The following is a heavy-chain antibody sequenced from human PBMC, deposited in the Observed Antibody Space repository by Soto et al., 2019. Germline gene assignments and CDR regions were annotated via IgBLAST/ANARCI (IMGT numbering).Heavy chain of an antibody. CDR1: GGSISSGGYS. CDR2: IYHSGST. J-gene: IGHJ4*02. Sequence: SETLSLTCAVSGGSISSGGYSWSWIRQPPGKGLEWIGYIYHSGSTYYNPSLKSRVTISVDRSKNQFSLKLSSVTAADTAVYYFTRIEKCEPSVFDWWGQGTLVTVSS. CDR3: TRIEKCEPSVFDW. V-gene: IGHV4-30-2*01.